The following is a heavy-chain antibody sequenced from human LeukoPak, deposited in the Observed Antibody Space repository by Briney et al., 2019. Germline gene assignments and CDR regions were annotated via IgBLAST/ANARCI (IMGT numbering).Heavy chain of an antibody. J-gene: IGHJ4*02. CDR2: MNPNSGNT. Sequence: SVEVSCKASGYTFTSYDINWVRQATGQGLEWMGWMNPNSGNTGYAQKFQGRVTMTRNTSISTVYMELSSLRSEDTAVYYCARGSYMVREVYDYWGQGTLVTVSS. V-gene: IGHV1-8*01. CDR1: GYTFTSYD. D-gene: IGHD3-10*01. CDR3: ARGSYMVREVYDY.